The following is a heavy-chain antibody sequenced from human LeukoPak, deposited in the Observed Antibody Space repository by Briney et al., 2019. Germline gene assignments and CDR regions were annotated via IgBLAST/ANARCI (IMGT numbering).Heavy chain of an antibody. V-gene: IGHV3-23*01. J-gene: IGHJ6*03. CDR3: AGGGFGDAYYYYYYMDV. CDR1: GFTFSTYA. CDR2: ISGSGGST. D-gene: IGHD3-10*01. Sequence: GGSLRLSCAASGFTFSTYAMSWVRQAPGKGLEWVSTISGSGGSTYYADSVKGRFTISRDNSKNTLYLQINSLRAEDTAVYYCAGGGFGDAYYYYYYMDVWGKGTTVTVSS.